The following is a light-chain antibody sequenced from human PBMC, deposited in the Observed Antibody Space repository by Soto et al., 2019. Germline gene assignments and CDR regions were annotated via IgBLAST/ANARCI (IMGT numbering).Light chain of an antibody. V-gene: IGLV2-23*01. Sequence: QSALSQPASVSGSPGQSIAISCTGTSSDVGSYNLVSWYQQHPGKAPKLMIYDAFRRPSGVSDRFSGSRSGNTASLTNSGLQSEDEADYYCCAYAGSNTYVFGTGTKLTVL. CDR2: DAF. J-gene: IGLJ1*01. CDR1: SSDVGSYNL. CDR3: CAYAGSNTYV.